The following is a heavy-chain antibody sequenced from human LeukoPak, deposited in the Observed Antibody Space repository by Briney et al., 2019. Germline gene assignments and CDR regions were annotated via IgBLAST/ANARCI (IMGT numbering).Heavy chain of an antibody. CDR1: GFTFSSYA. V-gene: IGHV3-23*01. D-gene: IGHD4-17*01. CDR2: ISGSGGST. J-gene: IGHJ4*02. Sequence: GGSPRLSCAASGFTFSSYAMSWVRQAPGKGLEWVSVISGSGGSTYYADSVKGRFTISRDNSKNTLYLQMNSLRAEDTAVYYCAKSLSTVTVTNYFDYWGQGTLVTVSS. CDR3: AKSLSTVTVTNYFDY.